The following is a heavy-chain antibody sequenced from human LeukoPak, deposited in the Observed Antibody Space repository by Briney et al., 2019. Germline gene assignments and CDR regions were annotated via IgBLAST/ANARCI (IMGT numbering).Heavy chain of an antibody. CDR3: AKISDWTPGGYYYYMDV. J-gene: IGHJ6*03. CDR2: MNPNSGNT. D-gene: IGHD2-21*01. V-gene: IGHV1-8*01. CDR1: GYTFTSYD. Sequence: ASVKVSCKASGYTFTSYDINWVRQATGQGLEWMGWMNPNSGNTGYAQKFQGRVTMTRDTSITTAYMELSSLRAEDTAVYYCAKISDWTPGGYYYYMDVWGKGTTVTISS.